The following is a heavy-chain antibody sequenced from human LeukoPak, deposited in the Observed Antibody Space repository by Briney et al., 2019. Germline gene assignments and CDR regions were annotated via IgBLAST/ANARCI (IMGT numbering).Heavy chain of an antibody. Sequence: SVKVSCKASGYTFTSYGISWVRQAPGQGLEWMGWISAYNGNTNYAQKLQGRVTMTRDMSTSTVYMELSSLRSEDTAVYYCARAGYCSGGSCYSLGYYYYYYMDVWGKGTTVTVSS. CDR2: ISAYNGNT. CDR1: GYTFTSYG. D-gene: IGHD2-15*01. V-gene: IGHV1-18*01. CDR3: ARAGYCSGGSCYSLGYYYYYYMDV. J-gene: IGHJ6*03.